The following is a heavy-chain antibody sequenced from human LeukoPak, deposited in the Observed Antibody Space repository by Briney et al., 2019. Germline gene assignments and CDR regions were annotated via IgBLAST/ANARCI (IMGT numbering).Heavy chain of an antibody. J-gene: IGHJ4*02. D-gene: IGHD3-10*01. Sequence: SGPALVKPTQTLTLTCTFSGFSLSTSGMCVSWIRQPPGKALEWLALIDWDDDKYYSTSLKTRLTISKDTSKNQVVLTMTNMDPVDTATYYCARLYGSGSYYNLQDYYFDYWGQGTLVTVSS. CDR2: IDWDDDK. V-gene: IGHV2-70*01. CDR1: GFSLSTSGMC. CDR3: ARLYGSGSYYNLQDYYFDY.